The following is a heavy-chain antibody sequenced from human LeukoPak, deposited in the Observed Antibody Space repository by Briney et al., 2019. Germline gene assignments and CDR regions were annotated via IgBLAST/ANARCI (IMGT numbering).Heavy chain of an antibody. CDR2: ISFDGNNR. V-gene: IGHV3-30-3*01. J-gene: IGHJ6*02. Sequence: GGSLRLSCAASGFTFSSYAMHWVRQAPGKGLEWVAVISFDGNNRYYADSVKGRFTISRDNSKNTLYLQMNSLRVEDTTVYYCARVRGQVYGDYRGYEFHGMDVWGQGTTVTVFS. D-gene: IGHD4-17*01. CDR3: ARVRGQVYGDYRGYEFHGMDV. CDR1: GFTFSSYA.